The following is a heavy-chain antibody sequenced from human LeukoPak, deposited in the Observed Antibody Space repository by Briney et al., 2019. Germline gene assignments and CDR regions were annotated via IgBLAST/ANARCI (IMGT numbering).Heavy chain of an antibody. J-gene: IGHJ4*02. CDR2: ISGSGGNT. CDR3: AKDRRAGRYDY. D-gene: IGHD3-10*01. Sequence: GGTLRLSCAASGFTFSRNGMTWVRQAPGKGLEWVSAISGSGGNTYYADSVKGRFTISRDNSKNTLYLQMNSLRAEDTAVYYCAKDRRAGRYDYWGQGTLVTVSS. CDR1: GFTFSRNG. V-gene: IGHV3-23*01.